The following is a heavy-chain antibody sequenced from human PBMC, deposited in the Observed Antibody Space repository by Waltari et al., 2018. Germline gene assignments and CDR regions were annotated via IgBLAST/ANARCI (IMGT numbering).Heavy chain of an antibody. V-gene: IGHV4-39*07. CDR1: GGSISSSRYY. CDR2: IYYSGST. J-gene: IGHJ4*02. Sequence: QLQLQESGPGLVKPSETLSLTCTGPGGSISSSRYYWGWIRQPPGKGLEWIGSIYYSGSTYYNPSLKSRVTISVDTSKNQFSLKLSSVTAADTAVYYCARSRNYVWGSYRYDFDYWGQGTLVTVSS. CDR3: ARSRNYVWGSYRYDFDY. D-gene: IGHD3-16*02.